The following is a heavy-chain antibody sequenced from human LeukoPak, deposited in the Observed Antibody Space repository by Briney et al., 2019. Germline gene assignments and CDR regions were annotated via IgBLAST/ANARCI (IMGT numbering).Heavy chain of an antibody. CDR3: ARGDYYDGGGRNWFDP. Sequence: SETLSLTCTVSGDSMSSYYWNFTRQPAGKGLEWIGRIHTSWTTYYNPSLKSRITMSVDTSRNQFSLRLTSVTAADTAVYYCARGDYYDGGGRNWFDPWGQGTLVTVSS. CDR2: IHTSWTT. J-gene: IGHJ5*02. D-gene: IGHD3-16*01. CDR1: GDSMSSYY. V-gene: IGHV4-4*07.